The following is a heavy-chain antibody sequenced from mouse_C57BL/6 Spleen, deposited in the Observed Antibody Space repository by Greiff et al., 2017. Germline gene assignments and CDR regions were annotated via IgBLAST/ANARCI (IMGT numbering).Heavy chain of an antibody. Sequence: EVMLVESGGGLVKPGGSLKLSCAASGFTFSDYGMHWVRQAPEKGLEWVAYIRSGSSTIYYADTVKGRFTISRDNAKNTLFLQMTSLRSEDTAMYYCARPHYGSSYFDYWGQCTTLTVSS. CDR1: GFTFSDYG. V-gene: IGHV5-17*01. CDR2: IRSGSSTI. CDR3: ARPHYGSSYFDY. J-gene: IGHJ2*01. D-gene: IGHD1-1*01.